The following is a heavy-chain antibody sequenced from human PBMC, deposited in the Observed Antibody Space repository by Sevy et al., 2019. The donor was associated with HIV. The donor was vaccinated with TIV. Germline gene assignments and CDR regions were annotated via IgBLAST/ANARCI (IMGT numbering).Heavy chain of an antibody. CDR1: GFTFSSYS. D-gene: IGHD3-10*01. V-gene: IGHV3-21*01. J-gene: IGHJ4*02. CDR2: ISSSSSYI. Sequence: GESLKISCAASGFTFSSYSMNWVRQAPGKGLEWVSSISSSSSYIYYAESVKGRFTISRDNAMNSLYLQMNSQRAEDTAGYYCARDRYCSRSYRRGVFDYWGQGTLVTVSS. CDR3: ARDRYCSRSYRRGVFDY.